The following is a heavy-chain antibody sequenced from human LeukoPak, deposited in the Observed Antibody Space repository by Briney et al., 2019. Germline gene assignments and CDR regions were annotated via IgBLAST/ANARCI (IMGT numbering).Heavy chain of an antibody. V-gene: IGHV3-23*01. CDR2: ISSSGGST. CDR1: GFTFSNYG. J-gene: IGHJ4*02. D-gene: IGHD4-11*01. CDR3: AKDDDSNAKLLLDS. Sequence: PGGSLRLSCAVSGFTFSNYGMSWVRQAPGKGLEWVSVISSSGGSTYYADSVKGRFTISRENSKNTLYLQMNGLRAEDTAVYYCAKDDDSNAKLLLDSWGQGTLVTVSS.